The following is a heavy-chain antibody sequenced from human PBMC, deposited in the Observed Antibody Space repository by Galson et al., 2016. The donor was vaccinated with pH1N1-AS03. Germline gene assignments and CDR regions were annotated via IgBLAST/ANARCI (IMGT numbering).Heavy chain of an antibody. CDR1: GGAISSYC. CDR3: ARYLATSMDYYAMDV. Sequence: TLSPTCSVSGGAISSYCWNWIRQHPGKGLEWIGHLCHSGSTNYNPSLSGRVTISVDTSTNQFFLTLYSVTATYKAVYYCARYLATSMDYYAMDVWGPGTTVPVYS. CDR2: LCHSGST. J-gene: IGHJ6*01. V-gene: IGHV4-59*08. D-gene: IGHD6-6*01.